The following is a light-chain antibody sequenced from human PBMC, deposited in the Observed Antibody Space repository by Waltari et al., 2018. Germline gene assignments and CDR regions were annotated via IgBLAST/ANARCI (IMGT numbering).Light chain of an antibody. CDR2: KAS. V-gene: IGKV1-5*03. Sequence: IQTTQSPSTLSASVGDRVTITCRASQGISDWLAWHQQKPGKAPKLLIYKASSLDRGVPSRFSGSGSGTEFTLTISSLQPDDFATYYCQQYNGYPTFGQGTRVVIK. J-gene: IGKJ1*01. CDR1: QGISDW. CDR3: QQYNGYPT.